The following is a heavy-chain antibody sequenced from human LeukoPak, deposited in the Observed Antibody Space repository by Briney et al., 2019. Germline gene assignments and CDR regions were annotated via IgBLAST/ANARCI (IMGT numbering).Heavy chain of an antibody. CDR3: AGAGGVVAVDY. J-gene: IGHJ4*02. CDR2: IYYSGST. CDR1: GGSISSYY. D-gene: IGHD3-16*01. Sequence: SETLPLTCTVSGGSISSYYWSWIRQPPGKGLEWIGYIYYSGSTNYNPSLKSRVTISVDTSKNQFSLRLTSVTAADTAVYYCAGAGGVVAVDYWGQGTLVTVSS. V-gene: IGHV4-59*01.